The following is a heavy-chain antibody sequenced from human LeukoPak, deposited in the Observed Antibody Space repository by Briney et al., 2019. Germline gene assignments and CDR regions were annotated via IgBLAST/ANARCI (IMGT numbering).Heavy chain of an antibody. CDR3: ARRHFDSGGYGSFDY. V-gene: IGHV5-51*01. D-gene: IGHD3-22*01. Sequence: GESLKISCKGSGYSFNTYWIGWVRRMPGQGLEWMGIIYPGDSDTRYSPSFQGQVTISADKSISTAYLQWSSLKASDTAMYYRARRHFDSGGYGSFDYWGQGTLVTVSS. J-gene: IGHJ4*02. CDR2: IYPGDSDT. CDR1: GYSFNTYW.